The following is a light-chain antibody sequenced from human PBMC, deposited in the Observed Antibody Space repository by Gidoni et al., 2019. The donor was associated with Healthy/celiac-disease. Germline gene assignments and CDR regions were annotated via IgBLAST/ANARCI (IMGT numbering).Light chain of an antibody. CDR3: SSYTSGSTLV. CDR1: SSDVGGYNY. Sequence: QSALTQRASVSGSPGQTLTISCTRTSSDVGGYNYVSWYQHHPGTAPKLMFYEVINRPSGVSNRFSGSRSGNTASLTISGLQAEDEADYYCSSYTSGSTLVFGGGTKLTVL. J-gene: IGLJ3*02. V-gene: IGLV2-14*01. CDR2: EVI.